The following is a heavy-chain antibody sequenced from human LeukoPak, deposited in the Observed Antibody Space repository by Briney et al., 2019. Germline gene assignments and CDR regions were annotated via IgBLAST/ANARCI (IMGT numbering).Heavy chain of an antibody. V-gene: IGHV3-30*18. Sequence: PGGSLRLSCAASGFTFSSYGMHWVRQAPGKGLEWVAVISYDGSNKYYADSVKGRFTISRDNSKNTLYLQMNSLRAEDTAVYYCAKTKVRGSGSYYRSYYFDYWGQGTLVTVSS. CDR2: ISYDGSNK. CDR1: GFTFSSYG. J-gene: IGHJ4*02. D-gene: IGHD3-10*01. CDR3: AKTKVRGSGSYYRSYYFDY.